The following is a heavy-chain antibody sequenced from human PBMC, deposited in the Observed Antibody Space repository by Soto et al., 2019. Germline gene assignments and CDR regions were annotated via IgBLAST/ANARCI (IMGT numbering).Heavy chain of an antibody. CDR3: ARQGEHSSSYFFDS. CDR2: VCYRGTT. D-gene: IGHD6-6*01. CDR1: GDSIDTSCYC. Sequence: QLQLQESGPGLVKPSETLSLTCTVSGDSIDTSCYCWGWIRQPPGKGLEWIGSVCYRGTTYYNPSLKSRLTISVDTSKRQFSLKLSSVTAADTAVFYCARQGEHSSSYFFDSWGQGTLVTVSS. J-gene: IGHJ4*02. V-gene: IGHV4-39*01.